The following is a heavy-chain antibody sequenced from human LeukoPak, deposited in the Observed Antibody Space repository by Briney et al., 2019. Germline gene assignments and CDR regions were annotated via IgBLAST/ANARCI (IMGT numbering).Heavy chain of an antibody. V-gene: IGHV3-21*01. Sequence: PGGSLRLSCAASGFTFSSYSMNWVRQAPGKGLEWVSSISSSSYIYYADSVKGRFTISRDNAKNSLYLQMNSLRAEVTAVYYCARDPDGYKLDYWGQGTLVTVSS. CDR2: ISSSSYI. D-gene: IGHD5-24*01. CDR3: ARDPDGYKLDY. CDR1: GFTFSSYS. J-gene: IGHJ4*02.